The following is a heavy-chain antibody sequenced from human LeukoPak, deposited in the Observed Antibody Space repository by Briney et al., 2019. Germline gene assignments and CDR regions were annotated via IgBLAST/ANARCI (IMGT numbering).Heavy chain of an antibody. CDR1: GGSISINTYY. J-gene: IGHJ5*02. CDR2: IYYSGST. Sequence: PSETLSLTCTVSGGSISINTYYWIWIRQPPGKGLEWIGQIYYSGSTYYNPSLKSRVTISLDTSKSQFSLKLTSVTAADTAVYYCAREFHPWGQGTLVSVSS. V-gene: IGHV4-61*01. CDR3: AREFHP.